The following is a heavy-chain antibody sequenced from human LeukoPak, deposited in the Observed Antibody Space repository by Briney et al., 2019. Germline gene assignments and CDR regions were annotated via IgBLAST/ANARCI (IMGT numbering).Heavy chain of an antibody. Sequence: PGGSLRLSCAASGFTFSSDWMHWVRQAPGQGLVWVSRINPAGSSTNYADSVKGRFTISRDNAMNTLYLHLNSRRAEDTAVYYCARGVRGSYGTDLWGQGTLVTVSS. CDR3: ARGVRGSYGTDL. J-gene: IGHJ5*02. CDR1: GFTFSSDW. CDR2: INPAGSST. D-gene: IGHD1-26*01. V-gene: IGHV3-74*01.